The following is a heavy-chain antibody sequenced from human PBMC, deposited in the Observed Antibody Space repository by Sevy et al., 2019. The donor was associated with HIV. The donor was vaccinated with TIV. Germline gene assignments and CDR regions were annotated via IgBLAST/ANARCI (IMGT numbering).Heavy chain of an antibody. CDR2: ISAYNGNT. CDR3: ARDRGADDSSCYYKYYFDY. J-gene: IGHJ4*02. CDR1: GYTFTSYG. Sequence: ASVTVSCKASGYTFTSYGISWVRQAPGQGLEWMGWISAYNGNTNYGQKLQGRVTMTTDTSTSTAYMELRSLRSDETAVDYGARDRGADDSSCYYKYYFDYWGQGTLVTVSS. D-gene: IGHD3-22*01. V-gene: IGHV1-18*04.